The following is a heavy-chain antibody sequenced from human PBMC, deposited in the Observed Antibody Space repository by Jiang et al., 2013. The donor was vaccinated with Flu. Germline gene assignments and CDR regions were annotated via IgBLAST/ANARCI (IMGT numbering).Heavy chain of an antibody. CDR1: GFSLSTSGMC. CDR2: IDWDDDK. J-gene: IGHJ4*02. CDR3: ARISRDYYDSSGYFLVFDY. V-gene: IGHV2-70*01. D-gene: IGHD3-22*01. Sequence: PTQTLTLTCTFSGFSLSTSGMCVSWIRQPPGKALEWLALIDWDDDKYYSTSLKTRLTISKDTSKNQVVLTMTNMDPVDTATYYCARISRDYYDSSGYFLVFDYWGQGTLVTVSS.